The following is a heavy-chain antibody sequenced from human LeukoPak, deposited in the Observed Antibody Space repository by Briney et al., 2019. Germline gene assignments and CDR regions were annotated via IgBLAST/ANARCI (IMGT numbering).Heavy chain of an antibody. CDR1: GGSISSYY. Sequence: SETLSLTCTVSGGSISSYYWSWIRQPPGKGLVWIGYIYYSGSTNYNPSLKSRVTISVDTSKNQFSLKLSSVTAADTAVYYCAGYVDTAMAAWGQGTLVTVSS. J-gene: IGHJ5*02. CDR3: AGYVDTAMAA. D-gene: IGHD5-18*01. V-gene: IGHV4-59*01. CDR2: IYYSGST.